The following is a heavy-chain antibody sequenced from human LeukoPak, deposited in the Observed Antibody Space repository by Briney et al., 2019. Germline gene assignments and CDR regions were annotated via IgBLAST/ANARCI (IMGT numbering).Heavy chain of an antibody. V-gene: IGHV4-59*01. CDR1: GGSISSYY. Sequence: SETLSLTCTVSGGSISSYYWSWIRQPPGKGLEWIGYFYYRGSTNYNPSLKSRVSISVDTSENQLSLKLSSVTAADTAVYYCASMSAYDYFFNYWGQGTLVTVSS. J-gene: IGHJ4*02. CDR2: FYYRGST. D-gene: IGHD5-12*01. CDR3: ASMSAYDYFFNY.